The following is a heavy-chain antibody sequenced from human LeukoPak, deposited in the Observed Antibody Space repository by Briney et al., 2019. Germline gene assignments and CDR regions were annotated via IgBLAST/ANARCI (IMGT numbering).Heavy chain of an antibody. D-gene: IGHD2-2*01. CDR3: ARATIVVVPAAHPAPID. CDR2: ISAYNGNT. CDR1: GGTFSSYA. J-gene: IGHJ4*02. Sequence: GASVKVSCKASGGTFSSYAICCVRQAPGQGLEWMWWISAYNGNTNYAQKLQGRVTMTTDTSTSTAYMELRSLRSDDTAVYYCARATIVVVPAAHPAPIDWGQGTLVTVSS. V-gene: IGHV1-18*01.